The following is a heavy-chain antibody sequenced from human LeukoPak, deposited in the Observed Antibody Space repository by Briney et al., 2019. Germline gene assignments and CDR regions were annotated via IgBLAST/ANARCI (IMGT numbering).Heavy chain of an antibody. CDR1: GGSISSSSNY. CDR3: ARPYGRGVQVPT. V-gene: IGHV4-39*01. J-gene: IGHJ5*02. CDR2: IYFSGNT. Sequence: SETLSLTCTVSGGSISSSSNYWGWIRQPPGKGLEWIGSIYFSGNTYYNPSLKSRVTISVDTSKNQFSLKLNSVTAADTAVYYCARPYGRGVQVPTWGQGTLVTVSS. D-gene: IGHD1-1*01.